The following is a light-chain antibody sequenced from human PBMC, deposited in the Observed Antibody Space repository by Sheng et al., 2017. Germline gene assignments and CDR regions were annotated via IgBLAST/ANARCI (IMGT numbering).Light chain of an antibody. J-gene: IGKJ2*01. CDR2: AAS. CDR3: QQVTIYPYT. CDR1: QGIINY. Sequence: DIQMTQSPSSLSASVGDRVTITCRASQGIINYLAWYQQKPGKVPKLLIYAASTLQSGVPSRFSGSGSGTDFTLTISSLQPEDFATYYCQQVTIYPYTFGQGTKLEIK. V-gene: IGKV1-27*01.